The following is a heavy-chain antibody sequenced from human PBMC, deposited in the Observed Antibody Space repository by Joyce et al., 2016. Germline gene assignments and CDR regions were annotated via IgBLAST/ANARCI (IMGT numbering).Heavy chain of an antibody. Sequence: QLHLQESGPGLVKPSETLSLTCTVSGGSIDNKHWTWIRQSPGKGLEWIGHVYYTGTPTYSPSLKNRVAISIDTSRRHVSLKLTSGTAADTAVDFCARTSEYVDDWGQGTLVTVSS. J-gene: IGHJ4*02. CDR3: ARTSEYVDD. V-gene: IGHV4-59*01. D-gene: IGHD1-26*01. CDR2: VYYTGTP. CDR1: GGSIDNKH.